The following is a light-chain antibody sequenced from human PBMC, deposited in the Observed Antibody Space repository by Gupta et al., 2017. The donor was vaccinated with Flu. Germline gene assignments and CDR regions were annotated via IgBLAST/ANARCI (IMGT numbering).Light chain of an antibody. CDR2: LGC. Sequence: EIVMTQSPLSLPVTPGEPASISCRSSQSRRHRNGYNYLDWYRQKPGQSPQLLIYLGCKRATGVPDRFSGSGSGTDFTLKISRGEADDVGVYYCKQAHQSPMTFGRGTKLEIK. V-gene: IGKV2-28*01. J-gene: IGKJ4*01. CDR1: QSRRHRNGYNY. CDR3: KQAHQSPMT.